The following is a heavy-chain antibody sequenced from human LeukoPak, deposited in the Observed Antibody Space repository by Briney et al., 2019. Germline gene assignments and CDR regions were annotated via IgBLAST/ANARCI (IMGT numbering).Heavy chain of an antibody. D-gene: IGHD2-2*01. Sequence: SETLSLTCAVYGGSFSGYYWSWIRQPPGKGLEWIGEISHSGSTNYNPSLKSRVTISVDTSKNQFSLKLSSVTAADTAVYYCARGGRVVPAATRWFDPWGQGTLVTVSS. V-gene: IGHV4-34*01. J-gene: IGHJ5*02. CDR3: ARGGRVVPAATRWFDP. CDR1: GGSFSGYY. CDR2: ISHSGST.